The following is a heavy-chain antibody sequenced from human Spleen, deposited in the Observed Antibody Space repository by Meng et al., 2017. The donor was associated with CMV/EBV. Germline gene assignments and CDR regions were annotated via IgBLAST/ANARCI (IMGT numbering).Heavy chain of an antibody. Sequence: LSLTCAASGFTFSSYEMNWVRQAPGKGLEWVSYISSSGSTIYYADSVKGRFTISRDNAKNSLYLQMNSLRAEDTAVYYCARGGGGWEELQYDYWGQGTLVTVSS. CDR2: ISSSGSTI. D-gene: IGHD1-26*01. V-gene: IGHV3-48*03. J-gene: IGHJ4*02. CDR1: GFTFSSYE. CDR3: ARGGGGWEELQYDY.